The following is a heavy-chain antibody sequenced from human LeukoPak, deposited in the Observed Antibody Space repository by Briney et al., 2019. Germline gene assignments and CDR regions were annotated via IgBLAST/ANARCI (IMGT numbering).Heavy chain of an antibody. Sequence: ASVKVSCKASGYTFTGYYMHWVRQAPGQGLEWMGRINPNSGGTNYAQKFQGRVTMTRDTSISTAYMELSRLRSDDTAVYYCARVPVFRYSYGYSPTFDYWGQGTLVTVSS. CDR1: GYTFTGYY. J-gene: IGHJ4*02. D-gene: IGHD5-18*01. CDR3: ARVPVFRYSYGYSPTFDY. V-gene: IGHV1-2*06. CDR2: INPNSGGT.